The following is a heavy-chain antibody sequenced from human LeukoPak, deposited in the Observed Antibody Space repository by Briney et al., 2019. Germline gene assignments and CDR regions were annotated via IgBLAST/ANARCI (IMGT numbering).Heavy chain of an antibody. D-gene: IGHD5-12*01. J-gene: IGHJ4*02. CDR3: ARDPGSGYEEHFDY. V-gene: IGHV3-11*01. CDR1: GFIFSDYY. CDR2: ISSRGSTM. Sequence: PGGSLRLSCAASGFIFSDYYMSWVRQAPVKGLEWVSYISSRGSTMYYTDSVKGRFTISRDNAKDSLYLQMNSLRAEDTAVYYCARDPGSGYEEHFDYWGQGTLVTVSS.